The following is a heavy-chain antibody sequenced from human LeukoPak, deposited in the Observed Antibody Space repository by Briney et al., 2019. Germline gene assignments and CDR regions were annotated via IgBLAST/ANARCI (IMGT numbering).Heavy chain of an antibody. CDR2: INHGGST. V-gene: IGHV4-34*01. Sequence: SETLSLTCAVYGGSFSGYYWSWIRQPPGKGLEWIGEINHGGSTNYNPSLKSRVTISVDTSKNQFSLKLSSVTAADTAVYYCARGVRYFDLWGRGTLVTVSS. CDR1: GGSFSGYY. CDR3: ARGVRYFDL. J-gene: IGHJ2*01.